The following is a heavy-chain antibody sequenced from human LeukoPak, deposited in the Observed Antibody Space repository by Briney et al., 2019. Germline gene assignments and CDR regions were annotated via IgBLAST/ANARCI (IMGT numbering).Heavy chain of an antibody. J-gene: IGHJ4*02. CDR3: ASSIAVAGTGFDY. V-gene: IGHV1-2*02. Sequence: ASVKVSCKASGYTFTGYYMHWVRQAPGQGLEWMGWIDPNSGGTNYAQKFQGRVTMTRDTSISTAYMELSRLRSDDTAVYYCASSIAVAGTGFDYWGQGTLVTVSS. CDR2: IDPNSGGT. CDR1: GYTFTGYY. D-gene: IGHD6-19*01.